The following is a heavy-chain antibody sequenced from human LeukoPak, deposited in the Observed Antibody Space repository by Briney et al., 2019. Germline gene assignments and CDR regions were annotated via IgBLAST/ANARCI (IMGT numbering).Heavy chain of an antibody. CDR3: ARDLGELRNYFEY. Sequence: GASVKVSCKASDYTFTDYYMHWVRQAPGQGLGWMGWINPNSGGTNYAQKLQDRVTMTRDTSISTAYMELSRLRSDDTAVYYCARDLGELRNYFEYWGQGTLVTVSS. CDR2: INPNSGGT. V-gene: IGHV1-2*02. CDR1: DYTFTDYY. J-gene: IGHJ4*02. D-gene: IGHD1-7*01.